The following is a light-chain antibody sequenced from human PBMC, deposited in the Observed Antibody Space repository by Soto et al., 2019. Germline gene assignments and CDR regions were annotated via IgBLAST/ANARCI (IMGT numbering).Light chain of an antibody. J-gene: IGKJ1*01. CDR1: QSFRSSY. V-gene: IGKV3D-15*01. CDR3: QQYNNWPPWT. CDR2: GAS. Sequence: EIVLTQSPGTLSLSPGERATLSCRASQSFRSSYLAWYQQKPGQAPRLLIYGASNRATGIPARFSGSGSGTEFTLTISSLQSEDFAVYYCQQYNNWPPWTFGQGTKVDIK.